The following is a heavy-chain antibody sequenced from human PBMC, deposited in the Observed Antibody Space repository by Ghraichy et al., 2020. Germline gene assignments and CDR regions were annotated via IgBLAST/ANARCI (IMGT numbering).Heavy chain of an antibody. CDR2: LSSDAGII. CDR3: VRGLRNSLDY. J-gene: IGHJ4*02. D-gene: IGHD5-18*01. V-gene: IGHV3-74*03. CDR1: GFTFNSSW. Sequence: GGSLRLSCAASGFTFNSSWMHWVRQVPGKGLVWVSRLSSDAGIIAYADSVKGRFTISRDNAKDTLSLQLNRLRADDTAVYYCVRGLRNSLDYWGQGTVVTVSS.